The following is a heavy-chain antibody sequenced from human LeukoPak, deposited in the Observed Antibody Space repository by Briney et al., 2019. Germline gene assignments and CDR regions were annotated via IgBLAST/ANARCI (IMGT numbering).Heavy chain of an antibody. J-gene: IGHJ3*01. Sequence: GGSLILSCSASGFTFTTYAMGWVRQAPGKGLEWVSVISDRGDSTYYGDSVKGRFTISRDSSKNTLYLQMNSLGGEDTALYYCAKGRWGLTINNFDLWGQGTMVTVSS. CDR1: GFTFTTYA. D-gene: IGHD3/OR15-3a*01. CDR2: ISDRGDST. V-gene: IGHV3-23*01. CDR3: AKGRWGLTINNFDL.